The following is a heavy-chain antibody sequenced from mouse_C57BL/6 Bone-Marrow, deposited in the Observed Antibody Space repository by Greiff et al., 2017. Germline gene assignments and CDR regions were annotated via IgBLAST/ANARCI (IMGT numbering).Heavy chain of an antibody. V-gene: IGHV14-3*01. Sequence: EVKLVESVAELVRPGASVKLSCTASGFNIKNTYMHWVKQRPEQGLEWIGRIDPANGNTKYAPKFQGKATITADTSSNTAYLQLSSLTSEDTAIYYCAPDYYGSSPYAMDYWGQGTSVTVSS. CDR2: IDPANGNT. D-gene: IGHD1-1*01. CDR1: GFNIKNTY. J-gene: IGHJ4*01. CDR3: APDYYGSSPYAMDY.